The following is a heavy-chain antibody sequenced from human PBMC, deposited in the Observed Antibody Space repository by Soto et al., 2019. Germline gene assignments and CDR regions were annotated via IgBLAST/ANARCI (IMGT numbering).Heavy chain of an antibody. CDR2: IYSGGSA. CDR1: GGFINSDTHS. CDR3: ARFVRSCSATTCSTRADV. V-gene: IGHV4-61*01. D-gene: IGHD2-2*01. J-gene: IGHJ6*02. Sequence: PXGTLALTCTVSGGFINSDTHSWSWIRQTPGKRLEWIGFIYSGGSAKNPSLRSRVTMSVDTSKNQFSLKLRSVIVADTAVYHCARFVRSCSATTCSTRADVWGQGITVTVSS.